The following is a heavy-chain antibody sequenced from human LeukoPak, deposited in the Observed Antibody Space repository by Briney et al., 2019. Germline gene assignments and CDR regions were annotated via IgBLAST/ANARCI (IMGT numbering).Heavy chain of an antibody. CDR2: IIPILGMA. CDR1: GGTFSSYA. CDR3: ARGAMVRGVLDY. Sequence: GASVKVSCKASGGTFSSYAISWVRQAPGQGLEWMGRIIPILGMANYAQKFQGRVTITADKSTSTAYMELSSLRSEDTAVYYCARGAMVRGVLDYWGQGTLVTVSS. J-gene: IGHJ4*02. V-gene: IGHV1-69*04. D-gene: IGHD3-10*01.